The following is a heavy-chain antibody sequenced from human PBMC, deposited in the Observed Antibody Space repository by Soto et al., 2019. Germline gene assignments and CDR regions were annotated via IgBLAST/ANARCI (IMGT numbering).Heavy chain of an antibody. V-gene: IGHV4-4*02. J-gene: IGHJ4*02. D-gene: IGHD3-10*01. CDR1: GGSISSSNW. CDR2: IYHSGST. CDR3: AADYGSGSYYVRGYFDY. Sequence: KTSETLSLTCAVSGGSISSSNWWSWVRQPPGKGLEWIGEIYHSGSTNYNPSLKSRLTISIDKSKNQFSLKLTSVTAADTAVYYCAADYGSGSYYVRGYFDYWGQGTLVTVSS.